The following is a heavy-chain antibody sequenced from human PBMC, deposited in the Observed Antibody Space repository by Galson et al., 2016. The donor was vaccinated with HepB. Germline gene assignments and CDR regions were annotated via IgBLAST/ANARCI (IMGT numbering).Heavy chain of an antibody. CDR1: GFTFNTYN. J-gene: IGHJ4*02. V-gene: IGHV1-46*02. Sequence: SLKLSCAASGFTFNTYNMHWVRQAPGQGLEWLAIIKPSGGNTHYAQKFKDRITMTRDPSKSTVYMELISLRTEDTAVYYCARELDHSFYFDYWGQGTLLPVSS. CDR3: ARELDHSFYFDY. D-gene: IGHD1-14*01. CDR2: IKPSGGNT.